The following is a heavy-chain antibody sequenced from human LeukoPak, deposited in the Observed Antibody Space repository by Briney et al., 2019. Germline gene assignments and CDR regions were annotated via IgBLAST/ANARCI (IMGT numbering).Heavy chain of an antibody. CDR1: GFTFSAHY. CDR2: IREKVNSYTT. V-gene: IGHV3-72*01. CDR3: AKALCSEKQCTLDS. J-gene: IGHJ4*02. Sequence: PGGSLRLSCAASGFTFSAHYMDWVRQAPGKGLEWVGRIREKVNSYTTVYAASVKGRFTISRDDSTNSVFLQMNSLKTEDTAVYYCAKALCSEKQCTLDSWGQGTLVSVSS. D-gene: IGHD6-19*01.